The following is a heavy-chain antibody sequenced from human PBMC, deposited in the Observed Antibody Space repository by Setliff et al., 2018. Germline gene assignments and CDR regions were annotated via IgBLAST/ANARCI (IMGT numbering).Heavy chain of an antibody. CDR1: GYNFNNDW. CDR2: IFPGDSDT. V-gene: IGHV5-51*01. CDR3: ARQAIFGSDAFDI. D-gene: IGHD3-3*01. Sequence: GESLKISCTGSGYNFNNDWIGWVRQMPGKGLEWMGSIFPGDSDTRYSPSFQGQVTISADKSISTAYLQWSSLKASDTAMYYCARQAIFGSDAFDIWGQGTMVTVSS. J-gene: IGHJ3*02.